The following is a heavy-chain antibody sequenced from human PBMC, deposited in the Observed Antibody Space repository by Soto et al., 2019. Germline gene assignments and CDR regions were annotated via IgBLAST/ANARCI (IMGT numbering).Heavy chain of an antibody. J-gene: IGHJ4*02. Sequence: QVQLVESGGGVVQPGRSLRLSCAASGFTFSSYGMHWVRQAPGKGLEWVAVISYDGSNKYYADSVKGRFTISRDNSKNTLYLQMNSLRAEDTAVYYCAKDSPEYYFAYWGQGTLVTVSS. CDR1: GFTFSSYG. CDR3: AKDSPEYYFAY. CDR2: ISYDGSNK. V-gene: IGHV3-30*18.